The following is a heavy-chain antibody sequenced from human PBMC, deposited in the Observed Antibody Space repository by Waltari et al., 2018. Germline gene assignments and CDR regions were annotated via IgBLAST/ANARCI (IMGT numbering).Heavy chain of an antibody. CDR3: ARGMSSVWYGPFDY. D-gene: IGHD6-19*01. CDR1: GGSINIYY. J-gene: IGHJ4*02. Sequence: QVQLQESGPGLVKPSETLSLTCTVSGGSINIYYWRWIRQPPGKGLEGIGYVYYTGNTIYNPSLESRVTLSADTSKNQVSLRLRSVTAADTAVYYCARGMSSVWYGPFDYWGQGTLVTVSS. CDR2: VYYTGNT. V-gene: IGHV4-59*08.